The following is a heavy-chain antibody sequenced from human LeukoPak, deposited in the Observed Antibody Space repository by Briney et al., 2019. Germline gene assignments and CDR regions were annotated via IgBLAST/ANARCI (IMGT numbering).Heavy chain of an antibody. Sequence: GGSLRLSCAASGFTFSSYSMNWVRQAPGKGLEWVSSISSSGSYIYYADSVKGRFTVSRDNAKDSLYLQLNSLRDEDTAVYYCARDLISGDYTFDYWGQGALVTVSS. V-gene: IGHV3-21*01. D-gene: IGHD4-11*01. J-gene: IGHJ4*02. CDR1: GFTFSSYS. CDR2: ISSSGSYI. CDR3: ARDLISGDYTFDY.